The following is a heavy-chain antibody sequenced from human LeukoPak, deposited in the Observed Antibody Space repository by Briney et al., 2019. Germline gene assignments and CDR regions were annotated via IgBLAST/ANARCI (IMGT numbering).Heavy chain of an antibody. Sequence: GGSLRFSCAASGFTFSSYAMHWVRQAPGKGLEYVSAISSNGGSTYYANSVKGRFTISRDNSKNTLYLQMGSLRAEDMAVYYCARSGRDGYNKYFDYWGQGTLVTVSS. CDR1: GFTFSSYA. V-gene: IGHV3-64*01. J-gene: IGHJ4*02. CDR2: ISSNGGST. CDR3: ARSGRDGYNKYFDY. D-gene: IGHD5-24*01.